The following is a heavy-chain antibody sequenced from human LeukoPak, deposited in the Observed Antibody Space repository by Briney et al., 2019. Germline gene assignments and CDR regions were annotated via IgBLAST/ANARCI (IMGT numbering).Heavy chain of an antibody. D-gene: IGHD3-10*01. CDR3: ARFKVRGVTRYYYYGMDV. Sequence: SETLSLTCAVYGGSFSGYYWSWIRQPPGKGLEWIGEINHSGSTNYNPSLKSRVTISVDTSKNQFSLKLRPVTAADTAVYYCARFKVRGVTRYYYYGMDVWGQGTTVTVSS. V-gene: IGHV4-34*01. J-gene: IGHJ6*02. CDR2: INHSGST. CDR1: GGSFSGYY.